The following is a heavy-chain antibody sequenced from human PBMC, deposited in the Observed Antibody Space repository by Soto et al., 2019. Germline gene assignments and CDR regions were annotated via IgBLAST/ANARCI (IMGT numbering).Heavy chain of an antibody. CDR2: ISGSGGRS. D-gene: IGHD3-16*01. Sequence: GGSLRLSCAASGFTFSNYAMTWVRQGPGKGLEWVSGISGSGGRSYYADSVKGRSTISRDNSKSTLYLQMNSLRAEDTAVYYCAKAYFVWASEQPYYFDYWGQGTLVTVSS. CDR1: GFTFSNYA. CDR3: AKAYFVWASEQPYYFDY. J-gene: IGHJ4*02. V-gene: IGHV3-23*01.